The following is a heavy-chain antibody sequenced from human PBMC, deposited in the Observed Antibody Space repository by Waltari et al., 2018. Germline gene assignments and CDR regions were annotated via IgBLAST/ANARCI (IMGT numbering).Heavy chain of an antibody. J-gene: IGHJ3*01. Sequence: GWIRQPPGQGLEWIGTISYNGATYSSPSLRGRLTLSRDTTRNQLSLKLGSVTAADTAVYYCATYIGASVGTAAFDVWGQGTMVTVSS. CDR2: ISYNGAT. CDR3: ATYIGASVGTAAFDV. D-gene: IGHD5-12*01. V-gene: IGHV4-39*01.